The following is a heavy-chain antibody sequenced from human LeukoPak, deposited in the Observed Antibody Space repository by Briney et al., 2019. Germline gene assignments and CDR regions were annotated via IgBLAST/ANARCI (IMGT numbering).Heavy chain of an antibody. V-gene: IGHV3-30*02. Sequence: GGSLRLSCAASGFTFSSYGMRWVRQAPGKGLEWLAVISYGGSNKYFADSVEARLVVSRDNSNNTLYLHMNTLRPDDTGIYYCAAYHASGTFGYFQHWGQGTLVTVSS. CDR3: AAYHASGTFGYFQH. D-gene: IGHD1-7*01. J-gene: IGHJ1*01. CDR1: GFTFSSYG. CDR2: ISYGGSNK.